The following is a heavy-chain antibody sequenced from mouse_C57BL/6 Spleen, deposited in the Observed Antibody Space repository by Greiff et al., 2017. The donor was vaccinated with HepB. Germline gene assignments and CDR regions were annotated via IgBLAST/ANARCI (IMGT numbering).Heavy chain of an antibody. J-gene: IGHJ1*03. V-gene: IGHV1-19*01. CDR3: ARTYGSREWYFDV. Sequence: VQLQQSGPVLVKPGASVKMSCKASGYTFTDYYMNWVKQSHGKSLEWIGVINPYNGGTSYNQKFKGKATLTVDKSSSTAYMELNSLTSEDSAVYYCARTYGSREWYFDVWGTGTTVTVSS. CDR1: GYTFTDYY. D-gene: IGHD1-1*01. CDR2: INPYNGGT.